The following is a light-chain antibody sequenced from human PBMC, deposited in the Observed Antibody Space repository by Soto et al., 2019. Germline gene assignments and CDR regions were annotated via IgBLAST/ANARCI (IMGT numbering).Light chain of an antibody. CDR1: SSDVGGYNY. Sequence: QSALAQPPSASGSPGQSVTISCTGTSSDVGGYNYVSWYQQHPGKAPKLMIYEVNKRPSGVPDRFSGSKSGSTASLTVSGLQAEDEADYYCSSYAGGNNWVFGGGTRSPS. CDR2: EVN. J-gene: IGLJ3*02. V-gene: IGLV2-8*01. CDR3: SSYAGGNNWV.